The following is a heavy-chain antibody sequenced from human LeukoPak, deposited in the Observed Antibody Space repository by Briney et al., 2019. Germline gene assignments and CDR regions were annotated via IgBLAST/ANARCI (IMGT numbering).Heavy chain of an antibody. D-gene: IGHD3-10*01. CDR2: ISGSGGST. Sequence: PGGSLRLSCAASGFTFSSYAMSWVRQAPGKGLEWVSAISGSGGSTYYADSVKGRFTISRDNSKNTLYLQMNSLRAEDTAVYYCAKAVSGRYYYYYGMDVWGQGTTDTVSS. J-gene: IGHJ6*02. V-gene: IGHV3-23*01. CDR3: AKAVSGRYYYYYGMDV. CDR1: GFTFSSYA.